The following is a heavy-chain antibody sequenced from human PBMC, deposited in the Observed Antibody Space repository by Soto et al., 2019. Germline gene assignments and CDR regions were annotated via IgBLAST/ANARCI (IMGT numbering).Heavy chain of an antibody. J-gene: IGHJ4*02. D-gene: IGHD1-1*01. CDR1: GFMFSSAW. CDR2: IKSKSDGGAR. V-gene: IGHV3-15*01. CDR3: VEGWNDF. Sequence: EVQVVESGGDLVKPGGSLRLSCVTSGFMFSSAWMSWVRQAPGKGLEWVGRIKSKSDGGARDYAAPVKGRFSISRDDSKNTVYLQMNRLRADDTAVYYCVEGWNDFWGQGTLVTVSS.